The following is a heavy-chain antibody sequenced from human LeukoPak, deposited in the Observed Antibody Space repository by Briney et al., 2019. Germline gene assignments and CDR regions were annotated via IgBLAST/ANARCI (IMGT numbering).Heavy chain of an antibody. CDR3: ARGLERMYSSGWYRYYYYMDV. CDR2: IYTSGST. J-gene: IGHJ6*03. Sequence: SETLSLTCTVSGGSISSYHWNWIRQPAGKGLEWIGRIYTSGSTNYNPSLKSRVTISVDTSKNQFSLKLSSVTAADTAVYYCARGLERMYSSGWYRYYYYMDVWGKGTTVTISS. V-gene: IGHV4-4*07. D-gene: IGHD6-19*01. CDR1: GGSISSYH.